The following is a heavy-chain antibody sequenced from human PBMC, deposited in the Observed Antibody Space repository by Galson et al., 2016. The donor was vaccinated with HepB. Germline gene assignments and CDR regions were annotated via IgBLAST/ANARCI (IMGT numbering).Heavy chain of an antibody. D-gene: IGHD4/OR15-4a*01. V-gene: IGHV3-72*01. CDR1: GFTFSDHY. CDR3: GRVDDGAIYRIDF. J-gene: IGHJ4*02. Sequence: SLRLSCAASGFTFSDHYMDWVRQAPGKGLEWVGRTRKKTNGYTTEYAASVKGRFTISRDDSKNSLYLQMNSLKTEDTAMYFCGRVDDGAIYRIDFWGQGTLVTVSS. CDR2: TRKKTNGYTT.